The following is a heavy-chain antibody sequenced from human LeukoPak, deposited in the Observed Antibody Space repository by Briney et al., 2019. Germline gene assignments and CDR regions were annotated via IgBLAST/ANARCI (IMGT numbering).Heavy chain of an antibody. CDR3: VRDAQLLYGNWFDP. D-gene: IGHD1-26*01. Sequence: GGSLRLSCAASGFTFDDYAMHWVRQAPGKGLEWVSGISWNSGSIGYADSVKGRFTISRDNSRNTLYLQMNSLRAEDTAVYYCVRDAQLLYGNWFDPWGQGTLVSVSS. J-gene: IGHJ5*02. CDR2: ISWNSGSI. CDR1: GFTFDDYA. V-gene: IGHV3-9*01.